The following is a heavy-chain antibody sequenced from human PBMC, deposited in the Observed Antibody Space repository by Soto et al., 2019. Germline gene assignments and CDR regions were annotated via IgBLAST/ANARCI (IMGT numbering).Heavy chain of an antibody. Sequence: SETLSLTCSVSGGSISGSYWSWIRQSPGKGLEWLGYVYYTGSTNYSPSLRSRVSISVDTSKNTLYLQMDSLRPEDTAQYYCAGWNYDYWGQGTQVTVSS. J-gene: IGHJ4*02. V-gene: IGHV4-59*03. CDR1: GGSISGSY. CDR2: VYYTGST. CDR3: AGWNYDY. D-gene: IGHD1-7*01.